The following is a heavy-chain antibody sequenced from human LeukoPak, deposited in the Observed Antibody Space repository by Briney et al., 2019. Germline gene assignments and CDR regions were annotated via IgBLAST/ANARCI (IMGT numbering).Heavy chain of an antibody. CDR3: ARATTHYYGSGSYSH. V-gene: IGHV1-18*01. D-gene: IGHD3-10*01. J-gene: IGHJ4*02. CDR2: ISAYNGNT. Sequence: ASVKVSCKASGYTFTSYGISWLRQAPGQGLEWMGWISAYNGNTNYAQKLQGRVTMTTDTSTSTAYMELRSLRSGDTAVYYCARATTHYYGSGSYSHWGQGTLVTVSS. CDR1: GYTFTSYG.